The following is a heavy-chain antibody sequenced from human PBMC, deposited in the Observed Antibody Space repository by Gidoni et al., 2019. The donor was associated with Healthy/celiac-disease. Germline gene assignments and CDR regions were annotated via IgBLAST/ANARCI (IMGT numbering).Heavy chain of an antibody. V-gene: IGHV1-69*04. Sequence: QVQLVQSGAEVKKPGSSVKVSCKASGGTFSSYAISWVRQAPGQGLEWMGRIIPILGIANYAQKFQGRVTITADKSTSTAYMELSSLRSEDTAVYYCASLRRYYDSSGYWGAFDYWGQGTLVTVSS. D-gene: IGHD3-22*01. CDR3: ASLRRYYDSSGYWGAFDY. CDR2: IIPILGIA. J-gene: IGHJ4*02. CDR1: GGTFSSYA.